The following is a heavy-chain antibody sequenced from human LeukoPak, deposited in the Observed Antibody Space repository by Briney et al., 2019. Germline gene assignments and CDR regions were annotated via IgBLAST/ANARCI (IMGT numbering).Heavy chain of an antibody. Sequence: PGGSLRLSCAASGFTFSTYSMNWVRQAPGKGLEWVSVMSSSSSYTYYLDSVRGRFTISRDNAKNSLYLQMNSLRAEDTAVYYCAREPSSAAFDPWGQGTLVTVSS. J-gene: IGHJ5*02. V-gene: IGHV3-21*01. CDR1: GFTFSTYS. CDR2: MSSSSSYT. CDR3: AREPSSAAFDP. D-gene: IGHD3-3*01.